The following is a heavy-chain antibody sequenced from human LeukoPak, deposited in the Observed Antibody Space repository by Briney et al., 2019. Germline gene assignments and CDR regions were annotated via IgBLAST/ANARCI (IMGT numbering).Heavy chain of an antibody. J-gene: IGHJ5*02. CDR1: GGSIGSSSYY. D-gene: IGHD3-3*01. CDR2: IYYSGST. Sequence: SETLSLTCTVSGGSIGSSSYYWGWIRQPPGKGLEWIGSIYYSGSTYYNPSLKSRVTISVDTSKNQFSLKLSSVTAADTAVYYCASPGGPYDFWSGRLNWFDPWGQGTLVTVSS. CDR3: ASPGGPYDFWSGRLNWFDP. V-gene: IGHV4-39*01.